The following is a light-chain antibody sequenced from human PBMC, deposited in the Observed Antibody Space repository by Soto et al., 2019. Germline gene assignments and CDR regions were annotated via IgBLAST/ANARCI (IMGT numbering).Light chain of an antibody. Sequence: QSVLTQPYSASGTPGQRVTSSGSGSSSNIGSHTLNWYQQLPGSAPSLLIYSDNQRPSGVPDRFSGSTSGASASLAISGLQSEDEAEYYCAAWDDTLNAAVFGGGTKLTVL. CDR1: SSNIGSHT. J-gene: IGLJ2*01. CDR2: SDN. CDR3: AAWDDTLNAAV. V-gene: IGLV1-44*01.